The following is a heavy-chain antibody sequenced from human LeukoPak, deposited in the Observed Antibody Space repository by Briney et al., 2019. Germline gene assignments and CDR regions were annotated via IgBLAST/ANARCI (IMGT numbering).Heavy chain of an antibody. V-gene: IGHV3-23*01. CDR2: ISGSGDIT. CDR1: GFIFSSHV. D-gene: IGHD1-26*01. CDR3: ANNLGGTYYPCVY. J-gene: IGHJ4*02. Sequence: PGGSLRLSCAASGFIFSSHVMSWVRQAPGKGLEWVSAISGSGDITSYADSVKGRFTISRDNSKNTLHLQMNSLRAEDTYTDDCANNLGGTYYPCVYWGQGTLVTVSS.